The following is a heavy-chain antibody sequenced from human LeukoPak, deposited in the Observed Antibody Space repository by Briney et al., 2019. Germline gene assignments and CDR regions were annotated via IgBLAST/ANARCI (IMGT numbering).Heavy chain of an antibody. J-gene: IGHJ4*02. Sequence: PSETLSLTCTVSGGSISSGGYYWSWIRQPAGKGLEWIGRIYTSGSTNYNPSLKSRVTMSVDTSKNQFSLKLSSVTAADTAVYYCARDCGLFDYWGQGTLVTVSS. CDR3: ARDCGLFDY. CDR1: GGSISSGGYY. CDR2: IYTSGST. V-gene: IGHV4-61*02.